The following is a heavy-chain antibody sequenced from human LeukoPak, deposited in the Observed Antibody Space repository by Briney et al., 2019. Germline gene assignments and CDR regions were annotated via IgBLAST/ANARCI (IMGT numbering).Heavy chain of an antibody. V-gene: IGHV3-15*01. CDR2: IKSKTDGGTT. CDR3: TTDPDIVVVVAATPASVYFDY. D-gene: IGHD2-15*01. J-gene: IGHJ4*02. CDR1: GFTFSNAW. Sequence: GRSLRLSCAASGFTFSNAWMSWVRHAPGKGLEWVGRIKSKTDGGTTDYAAPVKGRFTISRYDSKNTLYLQMNSLKTEDTAVYYCTTDPDIVVVVAATPASVYFDYWGQGTLVTVSS.